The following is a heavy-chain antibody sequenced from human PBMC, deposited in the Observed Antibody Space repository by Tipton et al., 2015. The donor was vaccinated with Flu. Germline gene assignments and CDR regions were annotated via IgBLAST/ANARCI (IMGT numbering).Heavy chain of an antibody. CDR1: GFIFSTYG. J-gene: IGHJ6*02. Sequence: QLVQSGGGVVQPGRSLRLSCAASGFIFSTYGMHWVRQAPGKGLEWVAVIWYDGSNKYYADSVKGRFTISRDNSKNTVYLQMNSLRAEDTAVYYCAKEVATITTVAGGMDVWGQGTTVTVSS. CDR2: IWYDGSNK. D-gene: IGHD5-12*01. V-gene: IGHV3-33*06. CDR3: AKEVATITTVAGGMDV.